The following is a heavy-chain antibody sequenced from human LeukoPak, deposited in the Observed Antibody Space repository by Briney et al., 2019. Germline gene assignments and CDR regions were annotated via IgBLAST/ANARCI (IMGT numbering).Heavy chain of an antibody. Sequence: GASVKVSCKASGYTFTGYYMQWVRQAPGQGLEWMGWINPNSGGTNYAQKFQGRVTMTTDTSTSTAYMELRSLRSDDTAVYYCARGGCGYSYGPACYYYMDVWGKGTTVTVSS. CDR2: INPNSGGT. D-gene: IGHD5-18*01. CDR3: ARGGCGYSYGPACYYYMDV. J-gene: IGHJ6*03. V-gene: IGHV1-2*02. CDR1: GYTFTGYY.